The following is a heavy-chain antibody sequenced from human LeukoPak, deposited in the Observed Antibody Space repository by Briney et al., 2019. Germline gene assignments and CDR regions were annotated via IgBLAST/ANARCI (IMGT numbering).Heavy chain of an antibody. Sequence: GASVKVSCKASGDTFSSYAISWVRRAPGQGLEWMGGIIPIFGTANYAQKFQGRVTITADESTSTAYMELSSLRSEDTAVYYCARDRDIVVVVAATGYSYAYSMDVWGQGTTVTVSS. CDR1: GDTFSSYA. CDR2: IIPIFGTA. CDR3: ARDRDIVVVVAATGYSYAYSMDV. J-gene: IGHJ6*02. D-gene: IGHD2-15*01. V-gene: IGHV1-69*13.